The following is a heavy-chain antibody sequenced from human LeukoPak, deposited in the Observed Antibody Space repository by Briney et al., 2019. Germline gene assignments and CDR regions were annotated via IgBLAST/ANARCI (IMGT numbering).Heavy chain of an antibody. CDR2: IYYSGST. V-gene: IGHV4-31*03. CDR3: ARDGGSSGSYDAFDI. CDR1: GGSISSGGYY. Sequence: SETLSLTCTVSGGSISSGGYYWSWIRQHPGKGLEWIGYIYYSGSTYYNPSLKSRVTISVDTSKNQFSLKLSSVTAADTAVYYCARDGGSSGSYDAFDIWGQGTMVTVSS. D-gene: IGHD3-22*01. J-gene: IGHJ3*02.